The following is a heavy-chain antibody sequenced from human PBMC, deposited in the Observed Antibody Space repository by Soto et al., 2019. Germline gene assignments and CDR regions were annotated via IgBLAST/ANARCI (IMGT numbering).Heavy chain of an antibody. J-gene: IGHJ6*02. Sequence: SETLSLTCTVSGGSISTGGYYWYWIRQHPGKGLEWIGYIYYSGSTYYNPSLKSRVTISVDTSKNHFSLKLSSVTAADTAVYYCARVLTGRDQLVENIYGMDVWGQGTTVTVSS. CDR2: IYYSGST. CDR1: GGSISTGGYY. D-gene: IGHD2-2*01. CDR3: ARVLTGRDQLVENIYGMDV. V-gene: IGHV4-31*03.